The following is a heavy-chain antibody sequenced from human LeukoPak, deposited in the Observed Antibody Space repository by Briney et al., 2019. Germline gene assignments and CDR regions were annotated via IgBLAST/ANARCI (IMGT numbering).Heavy chain of an antibody. D-gene: IGHD1-26*01. CDR2: MNPNSGNT. J-gene: IGHJ6*02. V-gene: IGHV1-8*01. Sequence: ASVKVSCKASGYTFTSYDINWVRQATGQGLEWMGWMNPNSGNTGYAQKFQGRVTMTRNTSIGTAYMELSSLRSEDTAVYYCARVTQGYLVGGSYSGMDVWGQGTTVTVSS. CDR1: GYTFTSYD. CDR3: ARVTQGYLVGGSYSGMDV.